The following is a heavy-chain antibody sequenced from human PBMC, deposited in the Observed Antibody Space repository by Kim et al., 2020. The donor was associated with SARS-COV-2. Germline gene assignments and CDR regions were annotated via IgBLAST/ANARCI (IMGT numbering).Heavy chain of an antibody. CDR1: GGTFSSYA. D-gene: IGHD3-22*01. CDR3: VFGSSGPYWYFDL. CDR2: IIPILGIA. V-gene: IGHV1-69*04. Sequence: SVKVSCKASGGTFSSYAISWVRQAPGQGLEWMGRIIPILGIANYAQKFQGRVTITADKSTSTAYMELSSLRSEDTAVYYCVFGSSGPYWYFDLWGRGTLVTVSS. J-gene: IGHJ2*01.